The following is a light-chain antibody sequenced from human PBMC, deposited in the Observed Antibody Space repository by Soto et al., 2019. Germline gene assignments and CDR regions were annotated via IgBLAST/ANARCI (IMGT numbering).Light chain of an antibody. CDR2: AAS. Sequence: AIQMTQSPSSLSAPVGDRVTITCLASQGIRNELSWFQQRPGNAPTLLISAASSLQSGVPSRFSGSGSGTDFTLTISSLQPEDFATYYCLQDYNYPWTFGQGTKVDIK. CDR3: LQDYNYPWT. V-gene: IGKV1-6*01. J-gene: IGKJ1*01. CDR1: QGIRNE.